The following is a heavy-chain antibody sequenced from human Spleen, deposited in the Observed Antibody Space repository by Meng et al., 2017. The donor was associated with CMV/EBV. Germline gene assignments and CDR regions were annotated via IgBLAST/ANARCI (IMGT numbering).Heavy chain of an antibody. CDR3: ARAGDCSSTSCYWRLWAGLRNWFDP. J-gene: IGHJ5*02. Sequence: WVRQATGQGLEWMGWMNPNRRNTGYAQKFQGRVTITKNTSISTAYMELSRLRSEDTAVYYCARAGDCSSTSCYWRLWAGLRNWFDPWGQGTLVTVSS. D-gene: IGHD2-2*01. CDR2: MNPNRRNT. V-gene: IGHV1-8*03.